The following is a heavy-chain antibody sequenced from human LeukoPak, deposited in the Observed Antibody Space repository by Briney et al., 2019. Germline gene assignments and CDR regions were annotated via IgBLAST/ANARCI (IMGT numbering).Heavy chain of an antibody. Sequence: PGGSLRLSCAASGFTFSSYAMNWVRQAPGKGLEWVSAISANGGITYYADSVKDHFTISRDNSKNTLYLQMNSLRAGGTAVYYCAKTVRAVAGRSKTDYWGQGTLVTVSS. J-gene: IGHJ4*02. CDR3: AKTVRAVAGRSKTDY. CDR2: ISANGGIT. D-gene: IGHD6-19*01. CDR1: GFTFSSYA. V-gene: IGHV3-23*01.